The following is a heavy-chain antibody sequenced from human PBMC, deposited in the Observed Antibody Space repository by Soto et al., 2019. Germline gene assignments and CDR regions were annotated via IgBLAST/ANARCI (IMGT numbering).Heavy chain of an antibody. CDR2: TYYRSKWYN. J-gene: IGHJ4*02. CDR1: GDSVSNNSAA. Sequence: PSQTLSLTCAISGDSVSNNSAAWNWIRQSPSRGLEWLGRTYYRSKWYNDYAVSVKGRVTINPDTSKNQFSLQLNSVTPEDTAVYYCARDPAECGSDCSPTGFDYWGQGTLVTVS. D-gene: IGHD2-21*02. V-gene: IGHV6-1*01. CDR3: ARDPAECGSDCSPTGFDY.